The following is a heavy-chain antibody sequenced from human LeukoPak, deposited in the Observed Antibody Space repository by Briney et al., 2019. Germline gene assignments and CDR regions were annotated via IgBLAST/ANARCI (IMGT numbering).Heavy chain of an antibody. Sequence: SVTLSLTCAVYDGSFSGYYWSWIRQPPGKRLEWIGEINHSGSTNYNPSLKSRVTISVDTSKNQFSLKLSSVTAADTAVYYCARGHHFWSGSRYSSTYMDVWGKGTTVTVSS. CDR2: INHSGST. CDR1: DGSFSGYY. D-gene: IGHD3-3*02. J-gene: IGHJ6*03. V-gene: IGHV4-34*01. CDR3: ARGHHFWSGSRYSSTYMDV.